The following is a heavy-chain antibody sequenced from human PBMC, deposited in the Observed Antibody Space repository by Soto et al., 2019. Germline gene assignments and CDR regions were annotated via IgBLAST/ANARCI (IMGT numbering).Heavy chain of an antibody. J-gene: IGHJ6*02. CDR3: ARSRIAGDYYYGMDV. CDR2: IWYDGSNK. D-gene: IGHD6-13*01. V-gene: IGHV3-33*01. Sequence: GGSLRLSCAASGFTFSSYGMHWVRRAPGKGLEWVAVIWYDGSNKYYADSVKGRFTISRDNSKNTLYLQMNSLRAEDTAVYYCARSRIAGDYYYGMDVWGQGTTVTVSS. CDR1: GFTFSSYG.